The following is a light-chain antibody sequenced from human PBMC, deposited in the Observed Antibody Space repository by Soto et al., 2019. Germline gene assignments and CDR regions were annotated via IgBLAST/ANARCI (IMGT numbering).Light chain of an antibody. CDR1: QSLLHSNGYNY. Sequence: IVMTQSPLSLPGTPGERASICCRARQSLLHSNGYNYLDWYLQKPGQSPQLLIYLGSNRASGVPDRFSGSGSGTDFTLKISRVEAEDVGVYYCMQPLQSWTFGQGTKVDIK. V-gene: IGKV2-28*01. CDR2: LGS. J-gene: IGKJ1*01. CDR3: MQPLQSWT.